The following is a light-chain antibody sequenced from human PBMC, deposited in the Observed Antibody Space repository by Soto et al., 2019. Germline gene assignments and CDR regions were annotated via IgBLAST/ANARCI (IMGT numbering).Light chain of an antibody. CDR1: QSVTSNY. V-gene: IGKV3-20*01. CDR2: AAS. J-gene: IGKJ1*01. CDR3: QQYGRSVTWT. Sequence: EVVLTQSPGTVSLSPGERATLSCRASQSVTSNYLAWYQQKPGQAPRLLIYAASSRATGIPDRFSGSGSGTDFTLSISRLEPEDFAVYYCQQYGRSVTWTFGQGTKVEIK.